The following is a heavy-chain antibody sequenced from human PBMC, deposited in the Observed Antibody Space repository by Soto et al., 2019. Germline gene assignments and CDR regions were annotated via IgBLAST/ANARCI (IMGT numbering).Heavy chain of an antibody. CDR3: AKDVQWSLDC. CDR2: IEEDGSST. D-gene: IGHD6-19*01. J-gene: IGHJ4*02. CDR1: GFSSSNHS. V-gene: IGHV3-7*01. Sequence: WGSLRFPCAPCGFSSSNHSMNWVRQVPGRGMEWVAKIEEDGSSTYFAGSVRGRFTISRDNAKNALFLQMNSLRFEDTAIYYCAKDVQWSLDCWGRGTLVTGSS.